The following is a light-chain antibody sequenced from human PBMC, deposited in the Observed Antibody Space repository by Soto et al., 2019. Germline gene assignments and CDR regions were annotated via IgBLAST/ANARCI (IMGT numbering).Light chain of an antibody. CDR3: QQRSNWPTIT. CDR1: QSVDSY. J-gene: IGKJ5*01. Sequence: EIVLTQSPATLSLSPGERATLSCRASQSVDSYLAWYQQKPGQAPRPLIYDASNRATGIPARFSGSGSGTDCTLTISSREPEDFAADYCQQRSNWPTITVGQGTRLEIK. CDR2: DAS. V-gene: IGKV3-11*01.